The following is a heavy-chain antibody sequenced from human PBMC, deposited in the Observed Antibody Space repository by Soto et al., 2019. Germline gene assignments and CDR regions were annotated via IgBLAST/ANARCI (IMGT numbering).Heavy chain of an antibody. CDR3: ARAPDIVLIRAYYYYGMDV. CDR2: ISYDGSNK. Sequence: QVQLVESGGGVVQPGRSLRLSCAASGFTFSSYAMHWVRQAPGKGLEWVAVISYDGSNKYYADSVKGRFTISRDNSKNTLYVQMNSLRPKDTAVYYCARAPDIVLIRAYYYYGMDVWGQGTTVTVSS. J-gene: IGHJ6*02. D-gene: IGHD2-8*01. CDR1: GFTFSSYA. V-gene: IGHV3-30-3*01.